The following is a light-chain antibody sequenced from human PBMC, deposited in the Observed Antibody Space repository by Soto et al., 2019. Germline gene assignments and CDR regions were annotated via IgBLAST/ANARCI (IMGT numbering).Light chain of an antibody. J-gene: IGLJ3*02. CDR2: ETS. V-gene: IGLV2-23*01. CDR1: SSDVGGYNY. Sequence: QSVLTQPASVSGSPGQSITISCTGTSSDVGGYNYVSWYQHHPGKGPKLIIYETSRRPSGVPNRFSGSRSGNTASLTISGLQAEDEADYYCCSYAGSRTWMFGGGTKVTVL. CDR3: CSYAGSRTWM.